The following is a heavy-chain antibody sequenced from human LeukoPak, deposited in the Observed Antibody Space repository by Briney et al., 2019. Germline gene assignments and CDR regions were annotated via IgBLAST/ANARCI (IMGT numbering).Heavy chain of an antibody. CDR2: INPNSGGT. J-gene: IGHJ5*02. D-gene: IGHD5-12*01. Sequence: ASVKVSCKASGYTFTGYYMHWVRQAPGQGLEWMGWINPNSGGTNYAQKFQGRVTMTRDTSISTAYMELSRLRSDDTAVYYCARSRYSGYDFGWFDPWGQGTLVTVSA. CDR3: ARSRYSGYDFGWFDP. CDR1: GYTFTGYY. V-gene: IGHV1-2*02.